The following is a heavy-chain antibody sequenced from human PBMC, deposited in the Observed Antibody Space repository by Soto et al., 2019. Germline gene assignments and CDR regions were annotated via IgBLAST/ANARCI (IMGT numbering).Heavy chain of an antibody. CDR2: IYYSGST. J-gene: IGHJ4*02. CDR1: GGSISSYY. CDR3: ARDKGPNFAY. V-gene: IGHV4-59*01. Sequence: SETLSLTCTVSGGSISSYYWSWIRQPPGKGLEWIGYIYYSGSTNYNPSLKSRVTISVDTSKNQFSLKLSSVTAADTAVYYCARDKGPNFAYWGQGTLVTVSS.